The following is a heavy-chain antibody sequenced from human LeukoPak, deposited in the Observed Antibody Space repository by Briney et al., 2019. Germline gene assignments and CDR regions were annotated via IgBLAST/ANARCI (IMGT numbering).Heavy chain of an antibody. V-gene: IGHV3-66*01. CDR3: ASTVTTPYYYYGMDV. J-gene: IGHJ6*02. D-gene: IGHD4-17*01. CDR1: GFTVSNNY. Sequence: GGSLRLSCAASGFTVSNNYMSWVRQAPGKGLEWVSVIYSGGSTYYADSVKGRFTISRDNSKNTLYLQMNSLRAEDTAVYYCASTVTTPYYYYGMDVWGQGTTVTVSS. CDR2: IYSGGST.